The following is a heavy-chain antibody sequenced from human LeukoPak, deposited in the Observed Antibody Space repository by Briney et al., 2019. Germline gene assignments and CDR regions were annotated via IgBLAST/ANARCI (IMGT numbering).Heavy chain of an antibody. Sequence: GGSLRLSCVASGFSFSTWMSWVRQAPGKGLEWVANIKQDGSENYYVDSVKGRFTISRDNAKNSVYLQMNRLRVEDTAVYYCARRSYRGVITVYYYYYMDVWGKGTPVTASS. CDR1: GFSFSTW. J-gene: IGHJ6*03. CDR3: ARRSYRGVITVYYYYYMDV. CDR2: IKQDGSEN. V-gene: IGHV3-7*01. D-gene: IGHD3-16*02.